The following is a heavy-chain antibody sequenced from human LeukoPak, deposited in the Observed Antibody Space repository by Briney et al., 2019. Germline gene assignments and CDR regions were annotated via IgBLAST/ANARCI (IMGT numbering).Heavy chain of an antibody. CDR2: INAGNGNT. Sequence: GASVKVSCKASGYTFTSYAMHWVRQAPGQRLEWMGWINAGNGNTKYSQKFQGRVTITRDTSASTAYMELSSLRSEDTAVYYCARGAGSGYWYYFDYWGQGTLVTVSS. J-gene: IGHJ4*02. D-gene: IGHD3-22*01. CDR3: ARGAGSGYWYYFDY. CDR1: GYTFTSYA. V-gene: IGHV1-3*01.